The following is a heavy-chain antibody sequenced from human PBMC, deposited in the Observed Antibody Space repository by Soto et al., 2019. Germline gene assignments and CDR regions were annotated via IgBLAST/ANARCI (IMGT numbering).Heavy chain of an antibody. CDR1: GGSFSGYY. D-gene: IGHD2-2*01. J-gene: IGHJ3*02. CDR3: ARGGMGLNIVVVPAAIRRAAFDI. V-gene: IGHV4-34*01. CDR2: INHSGST. Sequence: QVQLQQWGAGLLKPSETLSLTCAVYGGSFSGYYWSWIRQPPGKGLEWIGEINHSGSTNYNPSLKSRVTISVDTSKNQFSLKLSSVTAADTAVYYCARGGMGLNIVVVPAAIRRAAFDIWGQGTMVTVSS.